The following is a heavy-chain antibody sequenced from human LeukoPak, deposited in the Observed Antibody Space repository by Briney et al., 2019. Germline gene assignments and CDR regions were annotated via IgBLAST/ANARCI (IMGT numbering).Heavy chain of an antibody. J-gene: IGHJ3*02. CDR3: AKDPTPSIAAAGGDAFDI. Sequence: GGSLRLSCAASGFTFSSYAMHWVRQAPGKGLEWVAVISYDGSNKYYADSVKGRFTISRDNSKNTLYLQMNTLRAEDTAVYYCAKDPTPSIAAAGGDAFDIWGQGTMVTVSS. CDR2: ISYDGSNK. CDR1: GFTFSSYA. V-gene: IGHV3-30-3*01. D-gene: IGHD6-13*01.